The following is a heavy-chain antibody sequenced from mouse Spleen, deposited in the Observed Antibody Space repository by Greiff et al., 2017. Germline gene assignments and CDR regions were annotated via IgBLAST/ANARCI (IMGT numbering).Heavy chain of an antibody. J-gene: IGHJ2*01. Sequence: VQLQQSGPELVKPGASVKISCKASGYAFSSSWMNWVKQRPGKGLEWIGRIYPGDGDTNYNGKFKGKATLTADKSSSTAYMQLSSLTSEDSAVYFCARLDYSNYFDYWGQGTTLTVSS. CDR2: IYPGDGDT. CDR1: GYAFSSSW. V-gene: IGHV1-82*01. CDR3: ARLDYSNYFDY. D-gene: IGHD2-5*01.